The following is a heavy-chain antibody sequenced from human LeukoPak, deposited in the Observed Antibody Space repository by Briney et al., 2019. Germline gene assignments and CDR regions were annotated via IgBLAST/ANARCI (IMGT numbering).Heavy chain of an antibody. CDR3: AREGIVATKYYYYYMDV. V-gene: IGHV1-18*01. CDR2: ISAYNGNT. D-gene: IGHD5-12*01. Sequence: ASVKVSCKASGYTFTSYGISWVRQAPGQGLEWMGWISAYNGNTNYAQKLQGRVTMTTDTSTSTAYMELRSLRSDDTAVYYCAREGIVATKYYYYYMDVWGKGTTVTISS. CDR1: GYTFTSYG. J-gene: IGHJ6*03.